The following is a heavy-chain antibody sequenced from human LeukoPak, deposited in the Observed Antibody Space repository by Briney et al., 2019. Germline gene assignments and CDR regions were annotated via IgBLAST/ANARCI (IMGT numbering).Heavy chain of an antibody. J-gene: IGHJ4*02. CDR3: ASGIDY. Sequence: PSETLSLTCTVSGGSISSGSYYWSWIRQPAGKGLEWIGRIYTSGSTNYNPSLKSRVTISVDTSKNQFSLKLSSVTAADTAVYYCASGIDYWGQGTLVTVSS. CDR1: GGSISSGSYY. CDR2: IYTSGST. D-gene: IGHD1-26*01. V-gene: IGHV4-61*02.